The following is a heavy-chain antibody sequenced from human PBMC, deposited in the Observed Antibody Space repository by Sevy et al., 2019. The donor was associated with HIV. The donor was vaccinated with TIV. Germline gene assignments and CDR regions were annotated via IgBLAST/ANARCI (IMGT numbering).Heavy chain of an antibody. D-gene: IGHD6-13*01. J-gene: IGHJ4*02. CDR1: GGTFSSYA. V-gene: IGHV1-69*13. Sequence: ASVKVSCKASGGTFSSYAISWVRQAPGQGLEWMGGIIPIFGTANYSQKFQGRVTITADESMSTAYMELSSLRSEDTAVYYCAFRVSSSYQEDLAGPDYWGQGTLVTVSS. CDR3: AFRVSSSYQEDLAGPDY. CDR2: IIPIFGTA.